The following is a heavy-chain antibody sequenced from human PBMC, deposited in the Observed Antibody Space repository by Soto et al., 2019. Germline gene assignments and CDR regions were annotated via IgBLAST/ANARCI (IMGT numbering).Heavy chain of an antibody. CDR3: ASTYYYDSGCYSSLYYYYGMDV. D-gene: IGHD3-22*01. CDR1: GYTFTSYT. V-gene: IGHV1-3*01. CDR2: INAGNGNT. J-gene: IGHJ6*02. Sequence: QVQLVQSGAEVKKPGASVKVSCKASGYTFTSYTMHWVRQAPGQRLEWMGWINAGNGNTKYSQMFQGRVTITRDTSASTAYMELSSLRSEDTAVYYCASTYYYDSGCYSSLYYYYGMDVLGQGTTVTVSS.